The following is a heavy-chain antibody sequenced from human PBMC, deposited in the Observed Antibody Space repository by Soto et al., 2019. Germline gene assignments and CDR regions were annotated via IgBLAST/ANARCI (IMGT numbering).Heavy chain of an antibody. CDR2: ISGVALNT. CDR3: AKDLWSGRGGGIDY. CDR1: GFTFSSYA. V-gene: IGHV3-23*01. J-gene: IGHJ4*02. Sequence: EVQLLDSGGGLVQPGGSLRLSCAASGFTFSSYALHGVRQVPGKGLEWVSKISGVALNTYYADSVKGRFTISRDSSKRTVYLQMNSLSAADTAVYYCAKDLWSGRGGGIDYWGQGTLVTVSS. D-gene: IGHD3-3*01.